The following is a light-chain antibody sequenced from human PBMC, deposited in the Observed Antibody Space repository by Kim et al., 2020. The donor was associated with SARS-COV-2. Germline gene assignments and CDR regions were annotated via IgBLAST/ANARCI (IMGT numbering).Light chain of an antibody. CDR2: SNN. CDR3: AAWDDSLNGFYV. Sequence: ELTQPPSASGTPGQRVTISCSGSGSNIGSAPINWYQQLPGMAPKLLIHSNNQRPSGVPDRFSGSKSGTSASLATSGLQSEDEADYYCAAWDDSLNGFYVFGAGTKVTVL. J-gene: IGLJ1*01. CDR1: GSNIGSAP. V-gene: IGLV1-44*01.